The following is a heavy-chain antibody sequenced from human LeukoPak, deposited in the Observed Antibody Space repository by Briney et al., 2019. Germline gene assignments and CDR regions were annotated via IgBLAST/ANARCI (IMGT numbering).Heavy chain of an antibody. CDR3: AKTGHSNPNNWFDP. CDR2: INAGNGNT. V-gene: IGHV1-3*01. CDR1: GGTFSSYA. Sequence: ASVTVSCKASGGTFSSYAISWVRQAPGQRLEWMGWINAGNGNTKYSQKFQGRVTITRDTSASTAYMELSSLRSEDTAVYYCAKTGHSNPNNWFDPWGQGTLVTVSS. D-gene: IGHD4-11*01. J-gene: IGHJ5*02.